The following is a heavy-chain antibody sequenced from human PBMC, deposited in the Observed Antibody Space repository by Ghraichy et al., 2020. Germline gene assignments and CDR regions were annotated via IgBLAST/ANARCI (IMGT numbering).Heavy chain of an antibody. D-gene: IGHD3-10*01. CDR1: GFSLSTSGVG. CDR2: IFWDGDK. Sequence: SGPTLVKPTQTLTLTCTFSGFSLSTSGVGVGWIRQPPGKALEWLALIFWDGDKRYSPSLKSRLTIAKDTSKNQVVLTVTNMDPVDTATYYCAHTRQLWFGEGTIDYWGQGTLVTVSS. J-gene: IGHJ4*02. V-gene: IGHV2-5*02. CDR3: AHTRQLWFGEGTIDY.